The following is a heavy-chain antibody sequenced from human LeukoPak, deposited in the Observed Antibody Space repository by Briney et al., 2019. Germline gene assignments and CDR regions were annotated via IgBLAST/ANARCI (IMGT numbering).Heavy chain of an antibody. J-gene: IGHJ4*02. V-gene: IGHV5-51*01. Sequence: GESLKISCKGSGYSFTTYWITWVRQMPGKGLEWMGIIYPGDSDTRYSPSFQGQVTISADKSISTAYLQWSSLKASDTAMYYCARHRYYYDSSGYYLSDYWGQGTLVTVSS. CDR1: GYSFTTYW. CDR3: ARHRYYYDSSGYYLSDY. D-gene: IGHD3-22*01. CDR2: IYPGDSDT.